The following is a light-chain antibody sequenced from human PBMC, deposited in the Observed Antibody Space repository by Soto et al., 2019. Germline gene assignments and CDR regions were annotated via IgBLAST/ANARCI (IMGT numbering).Light chain of an antibody. Sequence: QSALTQPASVSGSPGQSITMSSTGTSRDVGGYSFVSWYQQHPGKAPKLMIYDVSNRPSGVSNRFSGSKSGNTASLTISGLQAEDEADYYCSSYTSSSTLVVFGGGTKLTVL. CDR3: SSYTSSSTLVV. V-gene: IGLV2-14*01. J-gene: IGLJ2*01. CDR2: DVS. CDR1: SRDVGGYSF.